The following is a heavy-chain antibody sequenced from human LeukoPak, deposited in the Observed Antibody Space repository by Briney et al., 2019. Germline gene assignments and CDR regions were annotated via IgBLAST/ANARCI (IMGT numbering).Heavy chain of an antibody. D-gene: IGHD3-22*01. J-gene: IGHJ4*02. Sequence: GGSLRLSCAASGFTFSSYAMHWVRQAPGKGLEWVAVISYDGSNKYYADSVKGRFTISRDNSKNTLYLQMNSLRAEDTAVYYCARGIYYYDSSGYYGYFDYWGQGTLVTVSS. CDR3: ARGIYYYDSSGYYGYFDY. CDR2: ISYDGSNK. CDR1: GFTFSSYA. V-gene: IGHV3-30-3*01.